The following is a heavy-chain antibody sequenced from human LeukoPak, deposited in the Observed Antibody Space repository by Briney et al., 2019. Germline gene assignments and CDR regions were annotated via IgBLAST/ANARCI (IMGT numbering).Heavy chain of an antibody. CDR3: ARGHYGDYGYDAFDI. D-gene: IGHD4-17*01. V-gene: IGHV4-38-2*02. Sequence: SDTLSLTCTVSGYSISSGYYWGWIRQPPGKGLEWIGSIYHSGSTYYNPSLKSRVTISVDTSKNQFSLKLSSVTAADTAVYYCARGHYGDYGYDAFDIWGQGTMVTVSS. J-gene: IGHJ3*02. CDR1: GYSISSGYY. CDR2: IYHSGST.